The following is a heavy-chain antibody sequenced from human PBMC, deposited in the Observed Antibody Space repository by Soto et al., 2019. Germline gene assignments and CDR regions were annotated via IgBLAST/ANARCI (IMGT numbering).Heavy chain of an antibody. CDR2: IIPILGIA. V-gene: IGHV1-69*04. CDR1: GGTFSSYT. D-gene: IGHD5-12*01. J-gene: IGHJ4*02. Sequence: SVKVSCKDSGGTFSSYTSSWVRQAPGQGLEWMGRIIPILGIANYAQKFQGRVTITADKSTSTAYMELSSLRSEDTAVYYCARESGYDLYYFDYWGQGTLVTVSS. CDR3: ARESGYDLYYFDY.